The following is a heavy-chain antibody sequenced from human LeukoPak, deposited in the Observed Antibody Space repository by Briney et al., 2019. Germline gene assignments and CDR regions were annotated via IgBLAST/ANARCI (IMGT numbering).Heavy chain of an antibody. D-gene: IGHD1-26*01. CDR3: ARQVGVDDAFDI. CDR1: GFTFNTYS. V-gene: IGHV3-21*01. J-gene: IGHJ3*02. Sequence: GGSLRLSCAASGFTFNTYSVNWVRQAPGKGLEWFSSISSGSSYIFHADSMKGRFTISRDNAKTSLYLQMNSLRAEDTAVYYCARQVGVDDAFDIWGQGTKVTVSS. CDR2: ISSGSSYI.